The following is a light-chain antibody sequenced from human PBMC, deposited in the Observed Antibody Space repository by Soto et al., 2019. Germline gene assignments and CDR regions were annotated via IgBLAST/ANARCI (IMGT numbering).Light chain of an antibody. J-gene: IGKJ4*01. CDR2: DAS. CDR1: QSVGSY. CDR3: QQRSNWLT. Sequence: EIVLTQSPATLSLSPGERATLSCRASQSVGSYLACYQQKPGQAPRLLIYDASNRATGIPARFSGSGSGTDFTLTSSSLEPEDFAVYFCQQRSNWLTFGGGTKVEIK. V-gene: IGKV3-11*01.